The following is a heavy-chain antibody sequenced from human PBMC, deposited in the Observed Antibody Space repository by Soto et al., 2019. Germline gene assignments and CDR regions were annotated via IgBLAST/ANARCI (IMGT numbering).Heavy chain of an antibody. V-gene: IGHV3-15*05. CDR1: GFTFSSYA. D-gene: IGHD2-8*01. CDR2: IKGKTDGGTT. Sequence: PGGSLRPSCAASGFTFSSYAMSWVRQAPGKGLEWVGRIKGKTDGGTTDYAAPVKGRFTISRDDSKNTLYLQMNSLRAEETAVYYCARGCSNGSCFGSFWGQGTLVTVSS. J-gene: IGHJ4*02. CDR3: ARGCSNGSCFGSF.